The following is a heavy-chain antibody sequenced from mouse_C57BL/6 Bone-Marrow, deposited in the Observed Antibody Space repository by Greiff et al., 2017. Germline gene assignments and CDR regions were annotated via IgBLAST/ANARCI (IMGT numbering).Heavy chain of an antibody. V-gene: IGHV1-59*01. J-gene: IGHJ2*01. CDR3: ARGGGPDY. CDR1: GYTFTSYW. Sequence: QVQLQQPGAELVRPGTSVKLSCKASGYTFTSYWMHWVKQRPGQGLEWIGEIDPSDSYTNYNQKFKGKATLTVDTSSSTAYMQLSSLTSEDSAVYYCARGGGPDYWGQGTTPTVAS. CDR2: IDPSDSYT.